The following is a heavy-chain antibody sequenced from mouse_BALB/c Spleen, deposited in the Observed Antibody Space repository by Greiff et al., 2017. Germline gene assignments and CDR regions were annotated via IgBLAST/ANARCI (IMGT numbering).Heavy chain of an antibody. CDR2: IDPSDSYT. D-gene: IGHD2-4*01. CDR1: GYTFTSYW. Sequence: QVQLQQPGAELVKPGASVKMSCKASGYTFTSYWMHWVKQRPGQGLKWIGTIDPSDSYTSYNQKFKGKATLTVDTSSSTAYMQLSSLTSEDSAVYYCTRMGDYADYWGQGTTLTVSS. CDR3: TRMGDYADY. J-gene: IGHJ2*01. V-gene: IGHV1S127*01.